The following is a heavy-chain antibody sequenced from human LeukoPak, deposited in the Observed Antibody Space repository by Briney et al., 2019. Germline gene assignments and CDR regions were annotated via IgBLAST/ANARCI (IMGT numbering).Heavy chain of an antibody. D-gene: IGHD6-13*01. CDR2: IYYSGST. CDR1: GGSISSGDYY. CDR3: ARDPYSSSWYYYGMDV. Sequence: SETLSLTCTVSGGSISSGDYYWSWIRQPPGKGLEGIGYIYYSGSTYYNPSLKSRVTISVDTSKNQFSLKLSSVTAADTAVYYCARDPYSSSWYYYGMDVWGQGTTVTVSS. V-gene: IGHV4-30-4*01. J-gene: IGHJ6*02.